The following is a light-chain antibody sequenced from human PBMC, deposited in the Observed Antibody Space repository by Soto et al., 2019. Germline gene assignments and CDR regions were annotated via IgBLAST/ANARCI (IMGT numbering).Light chain of an antibody. CDR2: GAS. Sequence: DIQMTQSPSSLSASVGDRVTITCRPSQGIRNDLAWYQQKPVKAPKRLIYGASSLQSGVPSRFSGSGSGTEFTLTISSLQPEDFATYYCLQLYEYPRTFGQGTKVEIK. CDR3: LQLYEYPRT. J-gene: IGKJ1*01. CDR1: QGIRND. V-gene: IGKV1-17*01.